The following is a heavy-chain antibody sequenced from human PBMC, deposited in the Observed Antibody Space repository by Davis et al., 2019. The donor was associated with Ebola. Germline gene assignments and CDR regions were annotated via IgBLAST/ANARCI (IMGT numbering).Heavy chain of an antibody. V-gene: IGHV1-2*04. CDR2: INPNSGGT. CDR3: ARDIRVRSGWQYYYYYYGMDV. J-gene: IGHJ6*02. CDR1: GYTFTGYY. Sequence: ASVKVSCKASGYTFTGYYMHWVRQAPGQGLEWMGWINPNSGGTNYAQKFQGWVTMTRDTSISTAYMELSRLRSDDTAVYYWARDIRVRSGWQYYYYYYGMDVWGQGTTVTVSS. D-gene: IGHD6-19*01.